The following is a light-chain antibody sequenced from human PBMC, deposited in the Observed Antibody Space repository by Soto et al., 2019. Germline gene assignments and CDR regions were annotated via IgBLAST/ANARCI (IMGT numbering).Light chain of an antibody. Sequence: SVLTPPDSVSGSPGQSITISCTGTSSDVGTYNLVSWYQQHPGKAPKLMIYEGSKRPSGVSNRFSGSKSGNTASLTISGLQAEDEADYYCCSYPTSGYVFGTGTRVT. CDR2: EGS. J-gene: IGLJ1*01. CDR1: SSDVGTYNL. V-gene: IGLV2-23*01. CDR3: CSYPTSGYV.